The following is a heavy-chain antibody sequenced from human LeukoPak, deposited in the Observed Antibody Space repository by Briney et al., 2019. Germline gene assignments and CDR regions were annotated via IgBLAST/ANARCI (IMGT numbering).Heavy chain of an antibody. D-gene: IGHD2-2*02. V-gene: IGHV5-51*01. CDR3: ARAPYAYTSSATLGSYNWFDP. Sequence: GNSLKISCKGSGYRLPNYRIGWVGQLPGKGLDGMEEIYPGEYYTRYSTAIQDYVTISVDKSISTANLQWSSLKASDTAMYYGARAPYAYTSSATLGSYNWFDPWGKGSLVTVSS. CDR1: GYRLPNYR. J-gene: IGHJ5*02. CDR2: IYPGEYYT.